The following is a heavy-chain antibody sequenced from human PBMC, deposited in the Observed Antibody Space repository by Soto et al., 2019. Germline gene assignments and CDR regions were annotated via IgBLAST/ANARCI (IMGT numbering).Heavy chain of an antibody. Sequence: QVQLVQSGAEVKKPGASVKVSCKASGYTFSNFGLSWVRQAPGQGLEWMGWISGYNGNTNSAQKFKGRVTMTTDTSTTTAYMEVRSLTSDDTAVYYCARDKGYGFGWSSSSGMDVWGQGTTVTVSS. J-gene: IGHJ6*02. D-gene: IGHD5-18*01. CDR3: ARDKGYGFGWSSSSGMDV. CDR2: ISGYNGNT. V-gene: IGHV1-18*01. CDR1: GYTFSNFG.